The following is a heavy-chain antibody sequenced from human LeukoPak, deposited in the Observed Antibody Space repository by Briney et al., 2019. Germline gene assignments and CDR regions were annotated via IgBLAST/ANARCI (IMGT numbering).Heavy chain of an antibody. CDR3: ARDPRWLTPDCTSTSCYENYFDP. CDR2: FYHSGSA. V-gene: IGHV4-38-2*02. CDR1: GYSISSGYQ. J-gene: IGHJ5*02. D-gene: IGHD2-2*01. Sequence: SETLSLTCAVSGYSISSGYQWAWIRQSPGKGLEWICSFYHSGSAHYNPSLKSRVTISVETSKNQFSLKMYSVTAADTAVYYCARDPRWLTPDCTSTSCYENYFDPWGQATLVTVSS.